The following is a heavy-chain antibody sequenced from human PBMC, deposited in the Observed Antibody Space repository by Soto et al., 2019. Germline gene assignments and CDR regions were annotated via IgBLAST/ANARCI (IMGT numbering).Heavy chain of an antibody. CDR1: GGSISSGNYY. J-gene: IGHJ3*02. CDR3: ARDPIPTDYGDYRDAFDI. V-gene: IGHV4-31*03. Sequence: TSETLSLTCTVSGGSISSGNYYWAWIRQHPGKGLEWIGYIYYSGNTYYNPSLKSRVTISVDTSKNQFSLKLTSVTAADTAIYYCARDPIPTDYGDYRDAFDIWRQGTMVTVSS. D-gene: IGHD4-17*01. CDR2: IYYSGNT.